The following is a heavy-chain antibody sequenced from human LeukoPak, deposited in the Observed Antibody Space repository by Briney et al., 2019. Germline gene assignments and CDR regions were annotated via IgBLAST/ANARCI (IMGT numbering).Heavy chain of an antibody. J-gene: IGHJ4*02. CDR3: ARAFAHGYNSSPFDY. CDR1: GFTFSSYS. V-gene: IGHV3-21*01. CDR2: ISSSSSYI. Sequence: GGSLRLSCAASGFTFSSYSMNWVRQAPGKGLEWVSSISSSSSYIYYADSVKGRFTISRDNAKNSLYLQMNSLRAEDTAVYYCARAFAHGYNSSPFDYWGQGTLVTVSS. D-gene: IGHD5-24*01.